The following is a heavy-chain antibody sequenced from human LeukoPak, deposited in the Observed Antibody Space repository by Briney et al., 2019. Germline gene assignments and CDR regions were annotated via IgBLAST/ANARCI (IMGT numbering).Heavy chain of an antibody. CDR1: GFTVSSNY. V-gene: IGHV3-53*01. CDR2: IYSGGST. D-gene: IGHD5-18*01. J-gene: IGHJ5*02. Sequence: QAGGSLRLSCAASGFTVSSNYMSWVRQAPGKGLEWVSVIYSGGSTYYADSVKGRFTISRDNSKNTLYLQMNSLRAEDTAVYYCAREVGDTAVEGDWFDPWGQGTLVTVSS. CDR3: AREVGDTAVEGDWFDP.